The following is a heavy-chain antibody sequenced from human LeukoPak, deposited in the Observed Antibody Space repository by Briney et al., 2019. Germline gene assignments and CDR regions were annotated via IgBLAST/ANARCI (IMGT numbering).Heavy chain of an antibody. CDR2: IYYSGSS. Sequence: PSETLSLTCTVSGGSISSYYWSWIRQPPGKGLEWIGYIYYSGSSNYNPSLKSRVTMSVDTSKNQFSLKLSSVTAADTAMYYCGRDLNWGAFDIRGLGTLVTVSS. D-gene: IGHD7-27*01. J-gene: IGHJ3*02. CDR3: GRDLNWGAFDI. V-gene: IGHV4-59*12. CDR1: GGSISSYY.